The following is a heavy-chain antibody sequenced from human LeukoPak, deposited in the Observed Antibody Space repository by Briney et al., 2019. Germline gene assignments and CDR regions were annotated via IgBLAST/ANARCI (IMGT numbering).Heavy chain of an antibody. CDR2: INHSGST. CDR1: GGSFSGYY. CDR3: ATLADYYDSSGYFGDY. D-gene: IGHD3-22*01. V-gene: IGHV4-34*01. J-gene: IGHJ4*02. Sequence: SETLSLTCAVYGGSFSGYYWSWIRQPPGKGLEWIGEINHSGSTNYNPSLKSRVTISVDTSKNQFSLKLSSVTAADTAVYYCATLADYYDSSGYFGDYWGQGTLVTVSS.